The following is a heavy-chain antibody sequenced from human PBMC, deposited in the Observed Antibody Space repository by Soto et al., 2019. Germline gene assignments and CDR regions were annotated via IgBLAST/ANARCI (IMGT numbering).Heavy chain of an antibody. V-gene: IGHV3-23*01. D-gene: IGHD5-18*01. Sequence: GSLRLSCAASGFTFSTYAMSSVRQVPGKGLEWVSTISNGGGDRTYYADSVKGRFTISRDNSKNTVHLQMNSLRDEDTAVYYCARDRPLGVHTYVCDYWGQGTLVTVSS. CDR2: ISNGGGDRT. J-gene: IGHJ4*02. CDR1: GFTFSTYA. CDR3: ARDRPLGVHTYVCDY.